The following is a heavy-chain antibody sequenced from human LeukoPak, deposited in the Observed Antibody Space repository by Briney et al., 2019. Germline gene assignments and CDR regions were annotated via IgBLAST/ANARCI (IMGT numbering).Heavy chain of an antibody. V-gene: IGHV4-59*01. D-gene: IGHD3-3*02. CDR2: IYYSGST. CDR3: AREDVLGAFDI. CDR1: GGSISSYY. J-gene: IGHJ3*02. Sequence: KPSESLSLTCTVSGGSISSYYWSWIRQPPGKGLEWIGYIYYSGSTNYNPSLKSRVTISVDTSKNQFSLKLSSVTAADTAVYYCAREDVLGAFDIWGQGTMVTVSA.